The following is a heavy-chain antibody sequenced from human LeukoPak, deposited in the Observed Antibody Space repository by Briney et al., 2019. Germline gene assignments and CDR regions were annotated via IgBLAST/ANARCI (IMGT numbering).Heavy chain of an antibody. J-gene: IGHJ4*02. V-gene: IGHV3-23*01. CDR3: AKDRRGYSYGYPRDFDY. CDR1: GFTFSSYS. D-gene: IGHD5-18*01. Sequence: GSLRLSCAASGFTFSSYSMSWVRQAPGKGLEWVSAISGSGGSTYYADSVKGRSTISRDNSKNTLYLQMNSLRAEDTAVYYCAKDRRGYSYGYPRDFDYWGQGTLVTVSS. CDR2: ISGSGGST.